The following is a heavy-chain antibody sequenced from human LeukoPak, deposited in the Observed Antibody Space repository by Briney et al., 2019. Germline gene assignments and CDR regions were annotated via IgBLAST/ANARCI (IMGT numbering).Heavy chain of an antibody. V-gene: IGHV4-34*01. D-gene: IGHD1-26*01. CDR1: GGSLSGYY. CDR3: ARGRGGGRPGCR. CDR2: INHSGGT. J-gene: IGHJ4*02. Sequence: PSETLSLTCAVSGGSLSGYYWTWIRQPPGKGLEWIGEINHSGGTNYNPSLKSRVTISVDTSKNQFSLKLSSVTAADTAVYYCARGRGGGRPGCRWGQGTLVTVSS.